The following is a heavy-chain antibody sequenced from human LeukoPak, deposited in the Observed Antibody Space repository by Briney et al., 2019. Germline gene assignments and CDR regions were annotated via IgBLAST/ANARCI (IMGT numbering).Heavy chain of an antibody. CDR1: GGSISSNKCY. D-gene: IGHD6-19*01. J-gene: IGHJ4*02. CDR2: MYYSGST. CDR3: ARVAVAATLDY. Sequence: SETLSLTCSVSGGSISSNKCYWDWIRHPPGKGLEWIGSMYYSGSTYYNPSLKSRVTISVDTSKNQISLKLTSVTAADTAVYYCARVAVAATLDYWGQGTLVAVSS. V-gene: IGHV4-39*07.